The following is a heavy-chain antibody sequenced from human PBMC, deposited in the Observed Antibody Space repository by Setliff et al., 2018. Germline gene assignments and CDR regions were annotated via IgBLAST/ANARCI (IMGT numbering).Heavy chain of an antibody. D-gene: IGHD1-26*01. V-gene: IGHV1-69*10. Sequence: WASVKVSCKASGGTFSSYAISWVRQAPGQGLEWMGGIIPILGIANYAQKFQGRVTITADESTSTAYMELSSLRSEDTAVYYCARVRAYSGSYYFDYWGQGTLVTVSS. CDR1: GGTFSSYA. J-gene: IGHJ4*02. CDR2: IIPILGIA. CDR3: ARVRAYSGSYYFDY.